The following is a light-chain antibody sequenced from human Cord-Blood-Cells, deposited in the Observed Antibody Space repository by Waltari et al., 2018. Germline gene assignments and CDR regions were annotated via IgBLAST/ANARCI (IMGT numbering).Light chain of an antibody. J-gene: IGLJ3*02. Sequence: QSALTQPASVSGSPGQSITISCTGTSSDVGSYNLVSWYHQHPGKAPKLMIYEVSKRPSGVSNRFPGSKSGNTASLTISGLQAEDEADYYCCSYAGSSTWVFGGGTKLTVL. CDR3: CSYAGSSTWV. V-gene: IGLV2-23*02. CDR1: SSDVGSYNL. CDR2: EVS.